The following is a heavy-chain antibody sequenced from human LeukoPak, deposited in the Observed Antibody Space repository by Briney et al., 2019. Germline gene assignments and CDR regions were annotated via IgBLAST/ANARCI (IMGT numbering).Heavy chain of an antibody. J-gene: IGHJ3*01. CDR1: GYTFTTYP. Sequence: ASVKVSCKASGYTFTTYPMNWVRQAPGQGLEWMGWINTDSGNPTYGQGFTGRFVFSLDTSVSTAYLQITSLKAEDTAVYYCARAGLTGSKVAFDVWGQGTMATVSS. D-gene: IGHD1-20*01. CDR2: INTDSGNP. V-gene: IGHV7-4-1*02. CDR3: ARAGLTGSKVAFDV.